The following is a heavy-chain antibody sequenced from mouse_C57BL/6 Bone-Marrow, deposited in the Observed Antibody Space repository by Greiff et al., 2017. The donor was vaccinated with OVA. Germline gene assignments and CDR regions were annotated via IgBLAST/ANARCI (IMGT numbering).Heavy chain of an antibody. V-gene: IGHV3-6*01. CDR3: ARFYYDYDGFDY. CDR2: ISYDGSN. D-gene: IGHD2-4*01. Sequence: EVKLMESGPGLVKPSQSLSLTCSVTGYSITSGYYWNWIRQFPGNKLEWMGYISYDGSNNYNPSLKNRISITRDTSKNQFFLKLNSVTTEDTATYYCARFYYDYDGFDYWGQGTTLTVSS. CDR1: GYSITSGYY. J-gene: IGHJ2*01.